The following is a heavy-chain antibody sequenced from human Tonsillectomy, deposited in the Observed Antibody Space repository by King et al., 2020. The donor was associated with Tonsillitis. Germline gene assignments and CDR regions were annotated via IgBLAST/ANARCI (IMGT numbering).Heavy chain of an antibody. CDR1: GFTFDDYA. J-gene: IGHJ6*02. V-gene: IGHV3-9*01. CDR2: ISWISGSI. Sequence: VQLVESGGGLVQPGRCLRLSCAASGFTFDDYAMHWVRHAPGKGLEWVSGISWISGSIGYADSVKGRFTICRDNAKNSLYQQMNSLRAEDTALYYCAKDIGSASMNTVALFYYYGMDVWGQGTTVTVSS. CDR3: AKDIGSASMNTVALFYYYGMDV. D-gene: IGHD2-15*01.